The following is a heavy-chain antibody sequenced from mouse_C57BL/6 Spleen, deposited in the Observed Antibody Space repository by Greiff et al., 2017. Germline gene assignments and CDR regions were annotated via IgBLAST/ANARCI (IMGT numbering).Heavy chain of an antibody. V-gene: IGHV14-2*01. CDR1: GFNIKDYY. D-gene: IGHD1-1*01. CDR2: IDPEDGET. J-gene: IGHJ1*03. Sequence: EVHLVESGAELVKPGASVKLSCTASGFNIKDYYMHWVKQRTEQGLEWIGRIDPEDGETKYAPKFQGKATITADTSSNTAYLQLSSLTSEDTAVYYCAREDGSVWYFDVWGTGTTVTVSS. CDR3: AREDGSVWYFDV.